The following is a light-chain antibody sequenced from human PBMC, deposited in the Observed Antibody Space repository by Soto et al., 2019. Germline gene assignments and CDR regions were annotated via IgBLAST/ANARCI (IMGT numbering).Light chain of an antibody. CDR2: DVS. CDR1: SSDVGDYNY. CDR3: GFFTSSSPLV. V-gene: IGLV2-14*03. J-gene: IGLJ1*01. Sequence: QSALTQPASVSGSPGQSITISCTGTSSDVGDYNYVSWYQQHPGKAPKLMIYDVSNRPSGVSNRFSGSKSGNTASLTISGLQVEDEADYYGGFFTSSSPLVCGSGTKVTVL.